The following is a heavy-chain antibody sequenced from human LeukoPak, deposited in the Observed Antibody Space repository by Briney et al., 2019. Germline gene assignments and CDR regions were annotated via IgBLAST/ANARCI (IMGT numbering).Heavy chain of an antibody. D-gene: IGHD2-21*02. CDR2: ISSSGSTI. CDR3: AREVVVVTAIDAFDI. J-gene: IGHJ3*02. V-gene: IGHV3-48*03. CDR1: GFTFSSYE. Sequence: PGGSLRLSCAASGFTFSSYEMNWVRQAPGKGLEWVSYISSSGSTIYYADSVKGRFTISRDNAKNSLYLQMNSLRAEDTAVYYCAREVVVVTAIDAFDIWGQGTMVTVSS.